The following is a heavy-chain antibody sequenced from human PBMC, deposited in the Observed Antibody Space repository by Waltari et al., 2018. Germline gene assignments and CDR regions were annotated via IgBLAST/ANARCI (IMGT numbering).Heavy chain of an antibody. CDR2: ISSSGSTI. V-gene: IGHV3-48*03. J-gene: IGHJ4*02. Sequence: EVQLVESGGGLVQPGGSLRLSCAASGFTFSSYELNWVRQAPGKGLEWVSYISSSGSTIYYADSVKGRFTISRDNAKNSLYLQMNSLRAEDTAVYYCARARDKYSSSPWDYWGQGTLVTVSS. D-gene: IGHD6-6*01. CDR3: ARARDKYSSSPWDY. CDR1: GFTFSSYE.